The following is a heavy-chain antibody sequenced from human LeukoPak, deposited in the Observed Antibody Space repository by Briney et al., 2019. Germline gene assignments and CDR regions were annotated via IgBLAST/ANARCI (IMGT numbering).Heavy chain of an antibody. D-gene: IGHD1-26*01. V-gene: IGHV3-48*01. Sequence: GGSLRLSCAASGFTFSSYSMNWVRQAPGKGLEWVSYISSSSSTIYYADSVKGRFTISRDNAKNSLYLQMNSLRAEDTAVYYCARDSGRSGSYWSDAFDIWGQGTMVTVSS. CDR2: ISSSSSTI. CDR3: ARDSGRSGSYWSDAFDI. CDR1: GFTFSSYS. J-gene: IGHJ3*02.